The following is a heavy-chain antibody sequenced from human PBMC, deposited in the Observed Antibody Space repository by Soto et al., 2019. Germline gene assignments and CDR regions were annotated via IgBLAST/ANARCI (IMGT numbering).Heavy chain of an antibody. J-gene: IGHJ4*02. Sequence: QVQLVQSGAEVKKPGASVKVSCKASGYTFTSYYIHWVRQAPGQGLEWMGIINPSGGSTNYAQKFQGRGTVTGDTSTSTVYVELSSLRSEDTAVYYCARGIAVSRYFDYWGQGTLVTVSS. V-gene: IGHV1-46*03. D-gene: IGHD6-19*01. CDR1: GYTFTSYY. CDR3: ARGIAVSRYFDY. CDR2: INPSGGST.